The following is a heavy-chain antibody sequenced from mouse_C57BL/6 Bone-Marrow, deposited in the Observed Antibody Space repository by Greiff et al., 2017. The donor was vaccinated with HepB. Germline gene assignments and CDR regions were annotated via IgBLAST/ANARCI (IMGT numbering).Heavy chain of an antibody. CDR2: IHPNSGST. V-gene: IGHV1-64*01. Sequence: VQLQQPGAELVKPGASVKLSCKASGYTFTSYWMHWVKQRPGQGLEWIGMIHPNSGSTNYNEKFKSKATLTVDKSSSTAYMQLSSLTSEDSAVYYCTTNYGSYYAMDYWGQGTSVTVSS. CDR1: GYTFTSYW. J-gene: IGHJ4*01. D-gene: IGHD1-1*01. CDR3: TTNYGSYYAMDY.